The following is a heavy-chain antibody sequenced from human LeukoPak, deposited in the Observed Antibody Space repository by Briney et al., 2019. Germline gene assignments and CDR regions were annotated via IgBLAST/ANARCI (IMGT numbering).Heavy chain of an antibody. CDR3: ARDHALSAPYFDY. Sequence: GASVKVSCKASGGAFSSYAISWVRQAPGQGLEWMGGIIPIFGTANYAQKFQGRVTITADESTSTAYMELSSLRSEDTAVYYCARDHALSAPYFDYWGQGTLVTVSS. CDR2: IIPIFGTA. CDR1: GGAFSSYA. J-gene: IGHJ4*02. V-gene: IGHV1-69*13.